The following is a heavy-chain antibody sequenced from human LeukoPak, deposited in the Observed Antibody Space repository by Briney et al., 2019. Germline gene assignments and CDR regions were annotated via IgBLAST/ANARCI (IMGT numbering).Heavy chain of an antibody. Sequence: GGSLRLSCAASGFTVSSNYMSWVRQAPGKGLEWVSVIYSGGSTYYADSVKGRYTISRHNSKNTLYLQMNSLRAEDTAVYYCARVLGNDAFDIWGQGTMVTVSS. J-gene: IGHJ3*02. D-gene: IGHD1-26*01. CDR3: ARVLGNDAFDI. V-gene: IGHV3-53*04. CDR1: GFTVSSNY. CDR2: IYSGGST.